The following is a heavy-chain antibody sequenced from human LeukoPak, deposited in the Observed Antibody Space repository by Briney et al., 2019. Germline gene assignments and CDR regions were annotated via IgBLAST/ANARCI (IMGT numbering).Heavy chain of an antibody. CDR1: GYTFTSYG. V-gene: IGHV1-18*01. J-gene: IGHJ4*02. D-gene: IGHD2-15*01. Sequence: ASVTVSCKASGYTFTSYGISWVRQAPGQGLEWMGWISAYNGNTNYAQKLQGRVTMTTDTSTSTAYMELRSLRSDDTAVYYCARDQWSGCSGGSCYAGYWGQGTLVTVSS. CDR2: ISAYNGNT. CDR3: ARDQWSGCSGGSCYAGY.